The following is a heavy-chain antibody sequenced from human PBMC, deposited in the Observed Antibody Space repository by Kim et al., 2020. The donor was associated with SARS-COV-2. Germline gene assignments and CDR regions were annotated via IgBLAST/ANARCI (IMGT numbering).Heavy chain of an antibody. CDR2: IYYSGST. CDR3: ASFIAAAGKFDY. D-gene: IGHD6-13*01. Sequence: SETLSLTCTVSGGSISSSSYYWGWIRQPPGKGLEWIGSIYYSGSTYYNPSLKSRVTISVDTSKNQFSLKLSSVTDADTAVYYCASFIAAAGKFDYWGQGTLVTVSS. V-gene: IGHV4-39*01. J-gene: IGHJ4*02. CDR1: GGSISSSSYY.